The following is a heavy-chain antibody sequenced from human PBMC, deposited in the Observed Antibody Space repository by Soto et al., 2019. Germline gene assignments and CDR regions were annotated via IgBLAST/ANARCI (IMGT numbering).Heavy chain of an antibody. J-gene: IGHJ6*02. V-gene: IGHV3-30-3*01. CDR1: GFTISSYA. Sequence: PGGSLRLSCAASGFTISSYASHWVRQAPGKGLEWVAVISYDGSNKYYADSVKDRFTISRDNAKNTLYLQMNSLIAEDADVYYCASDRNYCSSTSCYGSYGIDVWGQGTTVTVSS. CDR2: ISYDGSNK. CDR3: ASDRNYCSSTSCYGSYGIDV. D-gene: IGHD2-2*01.